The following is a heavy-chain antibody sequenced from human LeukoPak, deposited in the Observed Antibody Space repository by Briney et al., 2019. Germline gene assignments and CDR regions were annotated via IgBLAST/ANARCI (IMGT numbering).Heavy chain of an antibody. D-gene: IGHD6-13*01. Sequence: GGSLRLSCVASGFIFSSYWMSWVRQAPGKGLEWVANIKQDGNEKYYVDSVKGRFTISGDNAKNSLYLQMNSLRVEDTAVYYCAMSEGIAAAGTEVSYYYYGMDVWGQGTTVTVSS. CDR3: AMSEGIAAAGTEVSYYYYGMDV. CDR2: IKQDGNEK. J-gene: IGHJ6*02. V-gene: IGHV3-7*01. CDR1: GFIFSSYW.